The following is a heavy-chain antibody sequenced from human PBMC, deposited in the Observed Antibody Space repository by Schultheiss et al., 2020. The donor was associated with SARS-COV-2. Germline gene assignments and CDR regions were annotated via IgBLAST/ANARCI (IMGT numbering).Heavy chain of an antibody. V-gene: IGHV3-11*01. CDR1: GFTFSDFY. CDR3: ARGILQYCSGGTCPLFY. D-gene: IGHD2-15*01. CDR2: VDSSGNTK. J-gene: IGHJ4*02. Sequence: GESLKISCAASGFTFSDFYMSWIRQAPGKGLEWVSYVDSSGNTKYYADSLQGRFTISRDNAKNSVFLQMDSLRAEDTAIYYCARGILQYCSGGTCPLFYWGQGTLVTVSS.